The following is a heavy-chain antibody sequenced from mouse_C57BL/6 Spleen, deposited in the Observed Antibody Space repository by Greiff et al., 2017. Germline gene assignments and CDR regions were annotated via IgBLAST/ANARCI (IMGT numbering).Heavy chain of an antibody. CDR1: GYTFTSYW. Sequence: QVQLQQPGAELVMPGASVKLSCKASGYTFTSYWMHWVKQRPGQGLEWIGEIDPSDSYTNYNQKFKGKSTLPVDKSSSTAYMQLSSLTSEDSAVYYYARGAMDYWGQGTSVTVSS. J-gene: IGHJ4*01. CDR3: ARGAMDY. CDR2: IDPSDSYT. V-gene: IGHV1-69*01.